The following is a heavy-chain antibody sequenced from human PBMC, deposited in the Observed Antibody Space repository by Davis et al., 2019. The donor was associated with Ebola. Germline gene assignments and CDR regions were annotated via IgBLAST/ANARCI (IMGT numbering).Heavy chain of an antibody. Sequence: GESLKISCAASGFTFSSYAIHWVRQAPGKGLEHVSTVSANGGSTYDADSVKGRFTVSRDNAKNSLYLQMNSLRAEDTAVYYCARGESNYDILTGPFDYWGQGTLVTVSS. V-gene: IGHV3-64*04. J-gene: IGHJ4*02. D-gene: IGHD3-9*01. CDR1: GFTFSSYA. CDR2: VSANGGST. CDR3: ARGESNYDILTGPFDY.